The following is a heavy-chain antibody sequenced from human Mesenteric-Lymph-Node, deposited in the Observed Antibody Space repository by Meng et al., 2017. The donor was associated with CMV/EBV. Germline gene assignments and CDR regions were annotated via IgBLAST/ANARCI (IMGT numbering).Heavy chain of an antibody. Sequence: GESLKISCKGSGYAFTTYWIVWVRQMPGKGLEWMRSINPGDSDTTYSPSFQGQVTITADKSISTAYLQWSSLEASDTAIYYCGRLRGLFTGDGKIDYWGQGTLVTVSS. J-gene: IGHJ4*02. V-gene: IGHV5-51*01. CDR2: INPGDSDT. D-gene: IGHD2-8*02. CDR1: GYAFTTYW. CDR3: GRLRGLFTGDGKIDY.